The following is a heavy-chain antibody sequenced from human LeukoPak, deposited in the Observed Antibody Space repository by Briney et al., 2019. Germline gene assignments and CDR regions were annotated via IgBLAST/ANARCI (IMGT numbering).Heavy chain of an antibody. CDR1: GFTFSGHS. CDR3: ARDFGGSGGDAFDI. V-gene: IGHV3-21*01. J-gene: IGHJ3*02. CDR2: ISSYSSYI. Sequence: AGGSLRLSCAASGFTFSGHSMNWVRQAPGKGLGWVSSISSYSSYIFYADSVKGRFTISRDNAKNTLYLQMNSLRVEDTAVYYCARDFGGSGGDAFDIWGQGTMVTVSS. D-gene: IGHD3-10*01.